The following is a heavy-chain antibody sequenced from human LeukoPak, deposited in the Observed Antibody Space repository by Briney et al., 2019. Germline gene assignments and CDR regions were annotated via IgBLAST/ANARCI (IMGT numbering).Heavy chain of an antibody. J-gene: IGHJ4*02. Sequence: GGPLRLSCAASGFTYSSYTMNWLRHAPGKGLEWVSSISNSSSYISYPDPVKSRFTISRDNATNAPPPHTNSLRAEDTAVYYCAREGIVLMVYHFDYWGRGTLVTVSS. CDR2: ISNSSSYI. CDR1: GFTYSSYT. CDR3: AREGIVLMVYHFDY. V-gene: IGHV3-21*01. D-gene: IGHD2-8*01.